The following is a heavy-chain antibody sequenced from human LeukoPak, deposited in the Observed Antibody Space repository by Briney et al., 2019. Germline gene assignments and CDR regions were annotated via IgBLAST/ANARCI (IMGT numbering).Heavy chain of an antibody. CDR3: ARASRGYCSSTSCDAFDI. V-gene: IGHV1-2*02. CDR2: INPNSGGT. J-gene: IGHJ3*02. CDR1: GYTFTGYY. D-gene: IGHD2-2*01. Sequence: ASVKVSCKASGYTFTGYYMHWVRQAPGQGLEWMGWINPNSGGTNYAQKFQGRVTMTRDTSISTAYMELSRLRSDDTAVYYCARASRGYCSSTSCDAFDIWGQGTMVTVSS.